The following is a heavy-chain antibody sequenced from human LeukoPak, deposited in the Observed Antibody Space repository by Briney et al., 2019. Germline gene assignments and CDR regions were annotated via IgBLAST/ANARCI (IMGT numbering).Heavy chain of an antibody. CDR1: GVSFRSDT. V-gene: IGHV3-21*01. J-gene: IGHJ4*02. CDR3: ARAAPTRTLIGSGADY. D-gene: IGHD3-22*01. Sequence: PGGSLRLSCAASGVSFRSDTLNWVRQAPGKGLEWVSSISSGSTYIYNADSVKGRFTISRDNAKKSLYLQVNSLRVEDTAVYYCARAAPTRTLIGSGADYWGQGTLVTVSS. CDR2: ISSGSTYI.